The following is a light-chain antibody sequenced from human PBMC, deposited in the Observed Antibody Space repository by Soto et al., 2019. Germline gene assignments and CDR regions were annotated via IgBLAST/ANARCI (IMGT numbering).Light chain of an antibody. V-gene: IGKV3-20*01. CDR3: QQYGSSPYT. CDR1: QSISSHY. CDR2: GAF. Sequence: EIVLTQSPGTLSLSPGERATLSCRASQSISSHYLAWYQQKPGQAPRLLIYGAFYRATGIPDRFSGSGSATDFTLTITRLEPEDFAVYYCQQYGSSPYTFGQGTKLDIK. J-gene: IGKJ2*01.